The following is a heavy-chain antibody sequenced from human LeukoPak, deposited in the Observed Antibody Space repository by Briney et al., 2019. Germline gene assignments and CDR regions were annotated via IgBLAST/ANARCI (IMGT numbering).Heavy chain of an antibody. V-gene: IGHV4-59*08. CDR1: GGSITSYY. Sequence: SETLSLTCSVSGGSITSYYWSWIRQPPGKGLEWIGYIYYTGSTNSNPSLKSRVTISLDTSKNQFFLKLSSVTAADTAMYYCASSHFYDGNRYFDYWGRGTMVSVSS. CDR2: IYYTGST. J-gene: IGHJ4*02. D-gene: IGHD3-22*01. CDR3: ASSHFYDGNRYFDY.